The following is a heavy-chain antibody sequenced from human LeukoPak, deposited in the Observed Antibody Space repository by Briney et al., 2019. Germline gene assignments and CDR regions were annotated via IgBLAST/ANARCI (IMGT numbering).Heavy chain of an antibody. CDR1: GGSISSYY. CDR2: IYYSGST. V-gene: IGHV4-59*08. CDR3: ARHVSSSVRQAFDI. Sequence: SETLSLTCTVSGGSISSYYWSWIRQPPGKGLEWIGYIYYSGSTNYNPSLKSRVTISVDTSKNQFSLKLSSVTAADTVYYCARHVSSSVRQAFDIWGQGTMVTVSS. J-gene: IGHJ3*02. D-gene: IGHD5/OR15-5a*01.